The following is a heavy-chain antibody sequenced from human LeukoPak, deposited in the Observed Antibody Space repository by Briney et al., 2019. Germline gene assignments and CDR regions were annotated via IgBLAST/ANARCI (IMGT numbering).Heavy chain of an antibody. D-gene: IGHD3-22*01. CDR2: INPNSGGT. CDR1: GYTFTGYY. CDR3: ARVLYGYDSSGYPFDY. J-gene: IGHJ4*02. V-gene: IGHV1-2*02. Sequence: ASVKVSCKASGYTFTGYYMHWVRQAPGQGREWMGWINPNSGGTNYAQKFQGRVTMTRDTSISTAYMELSRLRSDDTAVYYCARVLYGYDSSGYPFDYWGQGTLVTVSS.